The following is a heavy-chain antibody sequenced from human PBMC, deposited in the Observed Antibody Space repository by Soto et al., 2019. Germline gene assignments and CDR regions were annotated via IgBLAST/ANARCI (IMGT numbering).Heavy chain of an antibody. CDR1: GGSSVTSSYY. D-gene: IGHD1-20*01. J-gene: IGHJ4*02. Sequence: QLQLQESGPGLVKPSETLSLTCIVSGGSSVTSSYYWGWVCQPPGKGLEWISGIYYSGITYYNPSLRSRVTMSIDTSKNQFSLKLTSVTAADTAVYFCARLGVQVYWGQGTLATVSS. V-gene: IGHV4-39*01. CDR2: IYYSGIT. CDR3: ARLGVQVY.